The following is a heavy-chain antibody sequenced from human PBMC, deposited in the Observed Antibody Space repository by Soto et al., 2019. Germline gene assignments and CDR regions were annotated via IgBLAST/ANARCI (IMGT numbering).Heavy chain of an antibody. CDR1: GFTFSSYW. V-gene: IGHV3-7*01. CDR2: IKQDGSEK. CDR3: ARNSGSYLFYYYYYGMDV. D-gene: IGHD3-10*01. J-gene: IGHJ6*02. Sequence: PGGSLRLSCAASGFTFSSYWMSWVRQAPGKGLEWVANIKQDGSEKYYVDSVKGRFTISRDNAKNSLYLQMNSLRAEDTAVYYCARNSGSYLFYYYYYGMDVWGQGTTVTVSS.